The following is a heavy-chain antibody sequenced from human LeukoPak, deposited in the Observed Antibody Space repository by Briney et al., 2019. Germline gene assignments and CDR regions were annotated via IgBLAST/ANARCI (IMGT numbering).Heavy chain of an antibody. Sequence: PGRSLRLSCATSGFTFSIYAMHWVRQAPGKGLEWVALISYDGINQYYADSVKGRFIISRDNSKNTLYLQLNSLRLEDTAVYYCTLTTFGVVYYSDYWGQGTLVTVSS. V-gene: IGHV3-30*04. CDR1: GFTFSIYA. J-gene: IGHJ4*02. CDR2: ISYDGINQ. CDR3: TLTTFGVVYYSDY. D-gene: IGHD1/OR15-1a*01.